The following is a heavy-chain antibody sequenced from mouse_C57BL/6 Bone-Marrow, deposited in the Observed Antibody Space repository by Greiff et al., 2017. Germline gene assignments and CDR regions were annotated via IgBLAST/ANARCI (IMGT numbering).Heavy chain of an antibody. V-gene: IGHV5-4*01. D-gene: IGHD1-1*01. CDR3: AREIPDYGSSFYYAMDY. Sequence: EVQRVESGGGLVKPGGSLKLSCAASGFTFSSYAMSWVRQTPEKRLEWVATISDGGSYTYYPDNVKGRFTISRDNAKNNLYLQMSHLKSEDTAMYYSAREIPDYGSSFYYAMDYWGQGTSVTVSS. J-gene: IGHJ4*01. CDR1: GFTFSSYA. CDR2: ISDGGSYT.